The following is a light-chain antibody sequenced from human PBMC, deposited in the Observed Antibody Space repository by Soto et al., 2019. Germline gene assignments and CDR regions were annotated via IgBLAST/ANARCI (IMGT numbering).Light chain of an antibody. V-gene: IGKV3-11*01. CDR1: QSVGKY. J-gene: IGKJ4*01. CDR3: QQRSNWPLT. CDR2: DAS. Sequence: EIVLTQSPATLSLSPGERATLSCRASQSVGKYLAWYQQKPGQAPRLLIYDASNKATGIPARFSGSGSGTEFTLTITSLEPEDFAVYYCQQRSNWPLTFGGGTKVEIK.